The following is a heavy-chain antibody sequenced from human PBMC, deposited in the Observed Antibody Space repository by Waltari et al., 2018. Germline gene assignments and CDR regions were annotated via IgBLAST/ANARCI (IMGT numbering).Heavy chain of an antibody. CDR3: ARAPGRKRGAARPPYYYGMDV. V-gene: IGHV4-34*01. D-gene: IGHD6-6*01. J-gene: IGHJ6*02. CDR1: GGSFSGYY. CDR2: INHRGSN. Sequence: QVQLQQWGAGLLKPSETLSLTCAVYGGSFSGYYWSWLRQPPGKGLEWLGEINHRGSNNNNPSRKSRVTISVDTYKNQFSRKLSSVTAADTAVYYCARAPGRKRGAARPPYYYGMDVWGQGTTVTVSS.